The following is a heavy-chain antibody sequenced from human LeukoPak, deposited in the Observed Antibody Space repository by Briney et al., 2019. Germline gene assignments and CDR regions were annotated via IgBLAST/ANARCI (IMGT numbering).Heavy chain of an antibody. CDR2: ISGSGGST. CDR1: GFTFSSYA. Sequence: GGSLRLSCAASGFTFSSYAMSWVRQAPGKGLEWVSAISGSGGSTYYADSVKGRFTISRGNSKNTLYLQMNSLRAEDTAVYYCAKEIMITFGGVIAPDAFDIWGQGTMVTVSS. CDR3: AKEIMITFGGVIAPDAFDI. D-gene: IGHD3-16*02. V-gene: IGHV3-23*01. J-gene: IGHJ3*02.